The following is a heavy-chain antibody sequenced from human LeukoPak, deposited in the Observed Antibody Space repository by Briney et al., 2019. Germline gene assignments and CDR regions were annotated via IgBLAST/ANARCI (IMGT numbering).Heavy chain of an antibody. CDR3: ARESVLRYFDQ. D-gene: IGHD3-9*01. CDR1: GGSFSGYY. V-gene: IGHV4-34*01. J-gene: IGHJ4*02. Sequence: SETLSLTCAVYGGSFSGYYWSWIRQPPGKGLEWIGEINHSGSTNYNPSLKSRVTISVDTSKNQFSLKLSSVTAADTAVYYCARESVLRYFDQWGQGTLVTVSS. CDR2: INHSGST.